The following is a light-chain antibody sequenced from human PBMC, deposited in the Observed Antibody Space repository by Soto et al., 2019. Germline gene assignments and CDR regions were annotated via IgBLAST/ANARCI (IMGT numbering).Light chain of an antibody. J-gene: IGKJ4*01. CDR2: DAS. Sequence: VLIQSPATLSLSPGERATLSCRASQTVSRYLAWFQQKPGQPPRLLIYDASNRATGIPARFSGSGSGTDYTLTISSLDPEDFAVHYCQQRSTFPLLTFGGGTKVEI. CDR1: QTVSRY. V-gene: IGKV3-11*01. CDR3: QQRSTFPLLT.